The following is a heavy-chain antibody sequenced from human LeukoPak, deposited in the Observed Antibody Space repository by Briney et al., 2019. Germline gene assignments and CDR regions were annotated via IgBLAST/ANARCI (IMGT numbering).Heavy chain of an antibody. Sequence: GGSLRLSCEASGFPFNTYEMNWVRQAPGKGLEWLSYISPTGTTLYYADSIKGRFTTSRDSAKNTVSLQMSGLRVGDTAVYYCARGGYSGAHNHWGQGTLVTVSS. CDR1: GFPFNTYE. J-gene: IGHJ5*02. V-gene: IGHV3-48*03. CDR2: ISPTGTTL. CDR3: ARGGYSGAHNH. D-gene: IGHD5-12*01.